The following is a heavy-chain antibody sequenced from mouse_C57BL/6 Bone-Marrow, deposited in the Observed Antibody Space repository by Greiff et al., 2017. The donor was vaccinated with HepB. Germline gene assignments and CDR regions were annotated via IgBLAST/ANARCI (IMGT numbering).Heavy chain of an antibody. V-gene: IGHV14-4*01. J-gene: IGHJ4*01. CDR1: GFNIKDDY. CDR2: IDPENGDT. CDR3: TTWGRYIHYAMDY. D-gene: IGHD1-1*01. Sequence: EVQLQQSGAELVRPGASVKLSCTASGFNIKDDYMHWVKQRPEQGLEWIGWIDPENGDTEYASKFQGKATITADTSSNTAYLQLSSLTSEDTAVYYCTTWGRYIHYAMDYWGQGTSVTVSS.